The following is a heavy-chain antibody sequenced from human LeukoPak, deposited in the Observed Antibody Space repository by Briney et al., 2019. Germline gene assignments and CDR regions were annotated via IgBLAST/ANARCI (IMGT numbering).Heavy chain of an antibody. CDR3: ATSDDSSGSD. V-gene: IGHV3-7*01. Sequence: GGSLRLPCAASGFTFSGYWMSWVRQAPGKGLEWVANINQDGSIIHYVDSAKGRFTISRDNAKNSLYLQMNYLRAEDTALYYCATSDDSSGSDWGQGTLVTVSS. CDR1: GFTFSGYW. J-gene: IGHJ4*02. D-gene: IGHD3-22*01. CDR2: INQDGSII.